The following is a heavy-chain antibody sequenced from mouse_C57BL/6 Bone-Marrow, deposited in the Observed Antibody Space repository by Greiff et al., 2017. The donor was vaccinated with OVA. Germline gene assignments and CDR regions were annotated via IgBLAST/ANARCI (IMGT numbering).Heavy chain of an antibody. Sequence: VQLQESGAELVRPGTSVKVSCKASGYAFTNYLIEWVKQRPGQGLEWIGVINPGSGGTNYNEKFKGKATLTADKSSSTAYMQRSSLTSEDSAVYFCARPSWFAYWGQGTLVTVSA. CDR2: INPGSGGT. CDR3: ARPSWFAY. V-gene: IGHV1-54*01. CDR1: GYAFTNYL. J-gene: IGHJ3*01.